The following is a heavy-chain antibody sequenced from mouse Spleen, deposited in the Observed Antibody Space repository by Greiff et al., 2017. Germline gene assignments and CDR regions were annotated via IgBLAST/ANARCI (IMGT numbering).Heavy chain of an antibody. J-gene: IGHJ2*01. CDR2: IDPSDSYT. CDR1: GYTFTSYW. CDR3: AIRGLSTMITLRY. V-gene: IGHV1-69*02. Sequence: QVQLQQPGAELVKPGASVKLSCKASGYTFTSYWMHWVKQRPGQGLEWIGEIDPSDSYTNYNQKFKGKATLTVDKSSSTAYMQLSSLTSEDSAVYYCAIRGLSTMITLRYWGQGTTLTVSS. D-gene: IGHD2-4*01.